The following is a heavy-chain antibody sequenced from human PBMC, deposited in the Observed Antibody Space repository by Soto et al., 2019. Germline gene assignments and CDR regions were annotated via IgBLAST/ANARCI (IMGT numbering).Heavy chain of an antibody. Sequence: EVQLVESGGGLVQPGESLRLSCAASGFTFDYYWMHWVRQAPGKGLVWVSRVHSGGTTTTYADSVKGRFTISRDNARNRVSLQMRSLSAEDTAIYDCARGDRGGFDPWGHGTMVTVSS. D-gene: IGHD3-10*01. CDR3: ARGDRGGFDP. J-gene: IGHJ3*01. CDR2: VHSGGTTT. V-gene: IGHV3-74*01. CDR1: GFTFDYYW.